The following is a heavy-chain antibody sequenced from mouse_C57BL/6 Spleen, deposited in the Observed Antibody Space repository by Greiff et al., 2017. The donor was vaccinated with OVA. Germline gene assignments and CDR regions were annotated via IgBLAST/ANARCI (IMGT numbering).Heavy chain of an antibody. CDR1: GYAFSSSW. Sequence: QVQLKESGPELVKPGASVKISCKASGYAFSSSWMNWVKQRPGKGLEWIGRIYPGDGDTNYNGKFKGKATLTADKSSSTAYMQRSSLTSEDAAVYVCARDDYARHCEARFDYWGQGTTLTVSS. V-gene: IGHV1-82*01. D-gene: IGHD2-13*01. CDR2: IYPGDGDT. J-gene: IGHJ2*01. CDR3: ARDDYARHCEARFDY.